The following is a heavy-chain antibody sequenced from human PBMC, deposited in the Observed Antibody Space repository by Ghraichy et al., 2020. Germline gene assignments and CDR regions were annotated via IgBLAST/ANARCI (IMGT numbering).Heavy chain of an antibody. CDR2: ISWNSDII. J-gene: IGHJ4*02. V-gene: IGHV3-9*01. D-gene: IGHD4-23*01. CDR3: ASATTVLRPFDY. CDR1: GFTFDDYA. Sequence: GGSLRLSCAASGFTFDDYAMHWVRQAPGKGLEWVSLISWNSDIIYYADSVKGRFTISRDNAKNSLYLQMNSLRAEDTALYYCASATTVLRPFDYWGQGTLVTVSS.